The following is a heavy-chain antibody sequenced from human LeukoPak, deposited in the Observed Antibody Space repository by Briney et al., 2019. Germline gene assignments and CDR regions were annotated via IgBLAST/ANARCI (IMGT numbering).Heavy chain of an antibody. CDR1: GFTFSRYA. CDR3: ARDSSDY. CDR2: ISYDGSKK. Sequence: GTSLRLSCAVSGFTFSRYAMHWVRQAPGKGLEWVAVISYDGSKKADSVKGRFTISRDNSKITLYLQMTSLRAEDTAVYYCARDSSDYWGQGTLVTVSS. V-gene: IGHV3-30-3*01. J-gene: IGHJ4*02.